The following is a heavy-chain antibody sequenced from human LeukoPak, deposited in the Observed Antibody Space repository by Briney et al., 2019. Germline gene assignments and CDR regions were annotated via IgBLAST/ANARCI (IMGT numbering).Heavy chain of an antibody. Sequence: PSETLSLTCTVSGGSISSYYWSWIRQPPGKGLEWIGYIYYSGSTNYNPSLKSRVTVSVDTSKNQFSLKLSSVTAADTAVYYCARTGPRQLIDYWGQGTLVTVSS. D-gene: IGHD6-19*01. CDR1: GGSISSYY. CDR2: IYYSGST. J-gene: IGHJ4*02. V-gene: IGHV4-59*01. CDR3: ARTGPRQLIDY.